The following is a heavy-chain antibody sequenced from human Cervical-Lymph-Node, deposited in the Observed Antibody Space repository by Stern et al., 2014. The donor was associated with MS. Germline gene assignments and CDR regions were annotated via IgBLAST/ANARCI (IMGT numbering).Heavy chain of an antibody. V-gene: IGHV3-49*03. Sequence: EVQLVESGGGVVQPGRSLRLSCTGAGFSFGDDAVSWFRQAPGKGLEWVGFISSKASGQTTEYDASVEGRFTISRDDTKSVAYLQMSSLKTEDTAVYYCTRGGYYGSGTYYSADWGQGTLVTVSS. CDR2: ISSKASGQTT. D-gene: IGHD3-10*01. CDR1: GFSFGDDA. CDR3: TRGGYYGSGTYYSAD. J-gene: IGHJ4*02.